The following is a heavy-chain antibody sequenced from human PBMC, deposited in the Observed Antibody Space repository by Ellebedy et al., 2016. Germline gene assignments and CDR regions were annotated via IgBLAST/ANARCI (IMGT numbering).Heavy chain of an antibody. V-gene: IGHV3-7*01. D-gene: IGHD3-3*01. CDR2: IKQDGSEK. CDR1: GFTFSSYW. Sequence: GESLKISXAASGFTFSSYWMSWVRQAPGKGLEWVANIKQDGSEKYYVDSVKGRFTISRDNAKNSLYLQMNSLRAEDTAVYYCASDFFYDFWSGLYMDVWGKGTTVTVSS. J-gene: IGHJ6*03. CDR3: ASDFFYDFWSGLYMDV.